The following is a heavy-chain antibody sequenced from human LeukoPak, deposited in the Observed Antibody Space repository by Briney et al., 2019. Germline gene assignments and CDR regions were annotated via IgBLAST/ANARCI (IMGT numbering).Heavy chain of an antibody. Sequence: GGSLRLSCEASKFTFSSFVFSWVRQAPGKGLEWVSAITGSGDSTYYTDSVKGRFTISRDNSKNTLYLQMNSLRADDTAVYFCARERPIYTGYDFDAFDMWGQGIMVTVSS. CDR1: KFTFSSFV. CDR3: ARERPIYTGYDFDAFDM. D-gene: IGHD5-12*01. V-gene: IGHV3-23*01. CDR2: ITGSGDST. J-gene: IGHJ3*02.